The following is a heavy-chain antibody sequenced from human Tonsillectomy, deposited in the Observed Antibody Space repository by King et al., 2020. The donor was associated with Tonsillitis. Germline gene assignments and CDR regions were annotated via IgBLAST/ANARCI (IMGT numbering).Heavy chain of an antibody. CDR3: TTDLHHRLLCLPLDFDY. Sequence: VQLVESGGGLVKPGGSLRLSCAASGFSFTNAWMSWVRQAPGKGLEWVGRIKSKTDGGKTDYAAPVEGRFTISRDDSKNMLYLQMNSLKTEDTAVYYCTTDLHHRLLCLPLDFDYWGQGTLVTVSS. J-gene: IGHJ4*02. CDR2: IKSKTDGGKT. CDR1: GFSFTNAW. D-gene: IGHD2-2*01. V-gene: IGHV3-15*01.